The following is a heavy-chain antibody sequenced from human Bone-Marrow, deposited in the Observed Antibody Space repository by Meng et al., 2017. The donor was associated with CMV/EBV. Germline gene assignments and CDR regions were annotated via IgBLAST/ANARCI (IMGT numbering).Heavy chain of an antibody. CDR2: INPSGGST. CDR1: GYTFTSYY. J-gene: IGHJ4*02. Sequence: ASVKVSCKASGYTFTSYYMHWVRQAPGQGLEWMGIINPSGGSTSYAQKFQGRVTMTRDTSTSTVYMELSSLRSEDTAVYYCAKDAGLRGSYSKDYFDYWGQGTLVTVSS. CDR3: AKDAGLRGSYSKDYFDY. D-gene: IGHD1-26*01. V-gene: IGHV1-46*01.